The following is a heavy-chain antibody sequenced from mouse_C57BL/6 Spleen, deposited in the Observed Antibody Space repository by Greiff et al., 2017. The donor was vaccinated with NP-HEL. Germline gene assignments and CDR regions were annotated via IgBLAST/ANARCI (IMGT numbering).Heavy chain of an antibody. CDR3: ATYGNSWYFDV. V-gene: IGHV1-26*01. J-gene: IGHJ1*03. CDR1: GYTFTDYY. D-gene: IGHD2-1*01. Sequence: VRLQQSGPELVKPGASVKISCKASGYTFTDYYMNWVKQSHGKSLEWIGDINPNNGGTSYNQKFKGKATLTVDKSSSTAYMELRSLTSEDSAVYYCATYGNSWYFDVWGTGTTVTVSS. CDR2: INPNNGGT.